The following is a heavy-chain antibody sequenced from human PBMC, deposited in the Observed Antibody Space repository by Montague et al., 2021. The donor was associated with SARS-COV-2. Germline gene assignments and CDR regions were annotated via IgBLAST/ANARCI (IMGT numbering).Heavy chain of an antibody. V-gene: IGHV4-30-4*08. CDR3: VRAADNYYPSGPLVGFDL. D-gene: IGHD3-10*01. CDR1: GGSIKTTEYY. Sequence: TLSLTRNISGGSIKTTEYYWGWIRQSPGKGLEWIGYVYFSGTTYFNPSLETRTTISIDTSKSQFSLKLRSVTAADTAVYFCVRAADNYYPSGPLVGFDLWGLGTLVTVSS. CDR2: VYFSGTT. J-gene: IGHJ4*02.